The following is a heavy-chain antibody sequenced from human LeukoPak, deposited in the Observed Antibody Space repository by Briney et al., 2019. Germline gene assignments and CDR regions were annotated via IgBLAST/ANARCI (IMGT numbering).Heavy chain of an antibody. CDR2: ISGYNGDT. CDR1: GYTFTSYG. J-gene: IGHJ4*02. Sequence: ASVKVSCKASGYTFTSYGISWVRQAPGQGLEWMGWISGYNGDTSYAQNLQGRVTMTADTSTSTAYMELRNLRYDDTAVYYCAKDIHPGLGSGASCCFDYWGQGTLVTVSS. V-gene: IGHV1-18*01. D-gene: IGHD2-15*01. CDR3: AKDIHPGLGSGASCCFDY.